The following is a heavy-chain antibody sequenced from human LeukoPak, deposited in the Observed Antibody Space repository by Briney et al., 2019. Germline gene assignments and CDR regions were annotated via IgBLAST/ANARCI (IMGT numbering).Heavy chain of an antibody. CDR3: ASLGTVVMATIGFDY. V-gene: IGHV4-39*01. J-gene: IGHJ4*02. CDR2: IYYSGST. Sequence: SETLSLTCTVSGGSISSSSYYWGWIRQPPGKGPEWIGSIYYSGSTYYNPSLKSRVTISVDTSKNQFSLKLSSVTAADTAVYYCASLGTVVMATIGFDYWGQGTLVTVSS. CDR1: GGSISSSSYY. D-gene: IGHD5-24*01.